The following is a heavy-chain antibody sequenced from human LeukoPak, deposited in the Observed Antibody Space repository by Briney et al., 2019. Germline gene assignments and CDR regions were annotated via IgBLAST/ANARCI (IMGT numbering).Heavy chain of an antibody. CDR3: ARKGSGWHTLEY. V-gene: IGHV4-59*01. J-gene: IGHJ4*02. Sequence: SETLSHTCTVSGGSISTYYWNWIRQPPGKGLEWIGYIYYSGSTNYNPSLKSRVTISVDTSRNQLSLRLSSVTAADTAVYYCARKGSGWHTLEYWGQGTLVTVSS. D-gene: IGHD6-19*01. CDR1: GGSISTYY. CDR2: IYYSGST.